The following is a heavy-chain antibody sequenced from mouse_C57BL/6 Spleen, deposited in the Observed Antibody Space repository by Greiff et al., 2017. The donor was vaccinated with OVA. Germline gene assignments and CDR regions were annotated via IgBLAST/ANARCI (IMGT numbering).Heavy chain of an antibody. Sequence: EVQLQESGPGLVKPSQSLSLTCSVTGYSITSGYYWNWIRQFPGNKLEWMGYISYDGSNNYNPSLKNRISITRDTSKNQFFLKLNSVTTEDTATYYCASPGRLAWFAYWGQGTLVTVSA. J-gene: IGHJ3*01. CDR2: ISYDGSN. CDR1: GYSITSGYY. CDR3: ASPGRLAWFAY. D-gene: IGHD4-1*01. V-gene: IGHV3-6*01.